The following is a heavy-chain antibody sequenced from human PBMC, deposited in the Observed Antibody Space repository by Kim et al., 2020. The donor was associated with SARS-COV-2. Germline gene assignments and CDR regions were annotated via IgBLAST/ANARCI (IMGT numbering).Heavy chain of an antibody. CDR3: AKEGPLTDAFDY. Sequence: GGSLRLSCAASGFTFSSYGMHWVRQAPGKGLEWVAVISYDGSNKYYADSVKGRFTISRDNSKNTLYLQMNSLRAEDTAVYYCAKEGPLTDAFDYWGQGTL. V-gene: IGHV3-30*18. CDR1: GFTFSSYG. J-gene: IGHJ4*02. D-gene: IGHD3-16*01. CDR2: ISYDGSNK.